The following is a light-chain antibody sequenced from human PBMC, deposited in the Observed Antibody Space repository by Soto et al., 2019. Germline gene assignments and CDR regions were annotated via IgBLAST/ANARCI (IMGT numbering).Light chain of an antibody. V-gene: IGLV1-44*01. J-gene: IGLJ2*01. CDR1: SSNIGSNT. CDR2: SNN. CDR3: AAWDDSLNGVV. Sequence: QSVLTQPPSASGTPGQRVTISCSGSSSNIGSNTITWYQQLPGTAPKLLIYSNNQRPSGVPDRFSGSKSGTSASLAIRGLQSEDEAHYYCAAWDDSLNGVVFGGGTKLTVL.